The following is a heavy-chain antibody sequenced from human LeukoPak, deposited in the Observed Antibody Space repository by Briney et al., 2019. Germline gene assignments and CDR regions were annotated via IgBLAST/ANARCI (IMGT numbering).Heavy chain of an antibody. J-gene: IGHJ5*02. V-gene: IGHV1-2*06. CDR1: GYTFIAYY. D-gene: IGHD2-2*01. Sequence: ASVKVSCKASGYTFIAYYMHWVRQAPGQGLEWMGRINPNSGGTNYAQKFQGRATMTRDTSISTAYMELSRLRSDDTAVYYCTRDPTRVPAAYNWFDPWGQGTLVTVSS. CDR3: TRDPTRVPAAYNWFDP. CDR2: INPNSGGT.